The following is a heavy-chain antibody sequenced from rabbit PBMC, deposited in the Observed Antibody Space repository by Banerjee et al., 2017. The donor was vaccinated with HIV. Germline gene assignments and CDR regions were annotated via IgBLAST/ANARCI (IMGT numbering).Heavy chain of an antibody. J-gene: IGHJ3*01. CDR1: GFDFSSYW. Sequence: QEQLVESGGGLVQPGGSLTLTCTVSGFDFSSYWMSWVRQARGKGLEWIGDIYIGSGSTYYATWVNGRFTISSHNAQNTLYLQLNSLTAADTATYFCAKYGNSGGRLDLWGPGTLVTVS. CDR2: IYIGSGST. V-gene: IGHV1S47*01. CDR3: AKYGNSGGRLDL. D-gene: IGHD1-1*01.